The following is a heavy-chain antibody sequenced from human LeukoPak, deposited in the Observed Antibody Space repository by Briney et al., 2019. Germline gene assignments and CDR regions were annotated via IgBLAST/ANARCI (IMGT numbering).Heavy chain of an antibody. D-gene: IGHD1-26*01. CDR1: DVSINDYW. Sequence: SETLSLTCTVSDVSINDYWWTWIRQPAGKGLEWIGQIYASEGPKYNPSLESRATMSIDTSKKQFSLHLSFVTVADTGVYFCARRASSTYWSFDSWGQGTQVTVSS. J-gene: IGHJ4*02. V-gene: IGHV4-4*07. CDR3: ARRASSTYWSFDS. CDR2: IYASEGP.